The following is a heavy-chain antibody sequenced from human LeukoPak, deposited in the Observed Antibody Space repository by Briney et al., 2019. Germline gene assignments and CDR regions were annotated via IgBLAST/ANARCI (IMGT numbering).Heavy chain of an antibody. V-gene: IGHV4-34*01. D-gene: IGHD2-2*01. CDR1: GGSFSGYY. CDR2: INHSGST. Sequence: PSETLSLTCAVYGGSFSGYYWSWLRQPPGKGLEWFGEINHSGSTNYNPSLKSRVTISVDTSKNQFSLKLSSVTAADTAVYYCARGRTQGYCSSTSCSSYYFDYWGQGTLVTVSS. J-gene: IGHJ4*02. CDR3: ARGRTQGYCSSTSCSSYYFDY.